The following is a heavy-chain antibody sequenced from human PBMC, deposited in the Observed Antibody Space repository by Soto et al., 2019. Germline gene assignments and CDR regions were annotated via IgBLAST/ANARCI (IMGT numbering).Heavy chain of an antibody. CDR3: AGIPADIGVGWFEP. V-gene: IGHV4-39*01. D-gene: IGHD2-2*02. CDR1: GGSISSSSYY. J-gene: IGHJ5*02. Sequence: QLQLQESGPGLVKPSETLSLTCTVSGGSISSSSYYWGWIRQPPGKGLEGIGSIYYSGSTYYNPSLKSRVTISVDTSKNQVSLKLRSVTAAATAVYYCAGIPADIGVGWFEPWGQGTLVTVSS. CDR2: IYYSGST.